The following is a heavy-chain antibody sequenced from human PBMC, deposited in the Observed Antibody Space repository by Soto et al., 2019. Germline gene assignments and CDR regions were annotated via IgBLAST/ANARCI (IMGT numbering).Heavy chain of an antibody. CDR2: ISYDGSNK. J-gene: IGHJ4*02. D-gene: IGHD3-16*01. CDR1: GFTFSSYG. CDR3: AKDLLRLVGGTFDY. Sequence: QVQLVESGGGVVQPGRSLRLSCAASGFTFSSYGVHWVRQAPGKGLEWVAVISYDGSNKYYADSVKGRFTISRDNSKNTLYLQMNSLRAEDTAVYYCAKDLLRLVGGTFDYWGQGTLVTVSS. V-gene: IGHV3-30*18.